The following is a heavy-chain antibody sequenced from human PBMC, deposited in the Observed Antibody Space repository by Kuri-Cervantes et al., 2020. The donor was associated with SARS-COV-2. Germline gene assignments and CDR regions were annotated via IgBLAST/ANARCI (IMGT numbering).Heavy chain of an antibody. CDR3: ARRRGYSGYVDRPSYFDY. V-gene: IGHV4-39*07. J-gene: IGHJ4*02. CDR1: GGSISSSGHY. D-gene: IGHD5-12*01. Sequence: GSLRLSCSVSGGSISSSGHYWGWVRQPPGKGLEWIGSIYFSGSTNYNPSLKSRVTISVDTSKNQFSLKLSSVTAADTAVYYCARRRGYSGYVDRPSYFDYWGQGTLVTVSS. CDR2: IYFSGST.